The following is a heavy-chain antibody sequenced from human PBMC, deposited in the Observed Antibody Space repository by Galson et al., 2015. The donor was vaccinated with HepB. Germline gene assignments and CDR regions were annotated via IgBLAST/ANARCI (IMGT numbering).Heavy chain of an antibody. J-gene: IGHJ4*02. CDR2: ISGGGGTT. CDR1: GFTFSTYA. CDR3: AKSRCSAGSCPFDS. Sequence: SLRLSCAASGFTFSTYAMSWVRQAPGKGLEWVSAISGGGGTTFYAASVKGRFTISRDNSENTLYLQMNSLRVEDTAVYYCAKSRCSAGSCPFDSWGQGTLVTVSS. V-gene: IGHV3-23*01. D-gene: IGHD2-15*01.